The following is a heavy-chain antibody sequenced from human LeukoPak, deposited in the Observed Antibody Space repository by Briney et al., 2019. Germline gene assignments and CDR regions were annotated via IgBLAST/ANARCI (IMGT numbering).Heavy chain of an antibody. CDR3: ASHDYSTERDLIDY. Sequence: PSQTLSLTCTVSGGSISSGGYYWSWIRQPPGKGLEWIGYIYHSGSTYYNPSLKSRVTISVDRSKNQFSLKLSSVTAADTAVYYCASHDYSTERDLIDYWGQGTLVTVSS. D-gene: IGHD4-11*01. J-gene: IGHJ4*02. CDR2: IYHSGST. V-gene: IGHV4-30-2*01. CDR1: GGSISSGGYY.